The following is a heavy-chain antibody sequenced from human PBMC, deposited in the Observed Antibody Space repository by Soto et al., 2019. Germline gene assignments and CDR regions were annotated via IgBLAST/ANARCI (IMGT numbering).Heavy chain of an antibody. D-gene: IGHD6-6*01. CDR1: GFTFSSYG. J-gene: IGHJ3*02. CDR3: AKVTGYSSSPDHDAFDI. Sequence: GGSLRLSCAASGFTFSSYGMHWVRQAPGKGLEWVAVISYDGSNKYYADSVKGRFTISRDNSKNTLYLQMNSLRAEDTAVYYCAKVTGYSSSPDHDAFDIWGQGTMVTVSS. CDR2: ISYDGSNK. V-gene: IGHV3-30*18.